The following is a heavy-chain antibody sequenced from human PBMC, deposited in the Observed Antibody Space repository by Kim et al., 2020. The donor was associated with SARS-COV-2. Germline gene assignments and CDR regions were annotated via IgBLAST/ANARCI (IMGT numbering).Heavy chain of an antibody. CDR2: IYYTGNT. D-gene: IGHD6-13*01. Sequence: SETLSLTCGVSGDSIRYYYWSWIRQPPGKGLEWIGYIYYTGNTNYNPSLKSRVTISVDTSKNQFSLKLNSVTAADTAVYYCASLAAGYGMDVWGQGTTGT. CDR3: ASLAAGYGMDV. V-gene: IGHV4-59*01. J-gene: IGHJ6*02. CDR1: GDSIRYYY.